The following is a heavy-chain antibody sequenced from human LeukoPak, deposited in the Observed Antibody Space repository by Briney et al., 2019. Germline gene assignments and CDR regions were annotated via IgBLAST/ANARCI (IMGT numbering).Heavy chain of an antibody. CDR1: GFTFSDYP. CDR2: ITGGGGST. CDR3: AKDSYSSSWYKFPNWFDP. Sequence: GGSLRLSCATSGFTFSDYPMSWVRLAPGKGLEWVSAITGGGGSTYYADSVKGRFTISRDNSKNTVYLQMNSLRTEDTAVYYCAKDSYSSSWYKFPNWFDPWGQGTLVTVSS. J-gene: IGHJ5*02. V-gene: IGHV3-23*01. D-gene: IGHD6-13*01.